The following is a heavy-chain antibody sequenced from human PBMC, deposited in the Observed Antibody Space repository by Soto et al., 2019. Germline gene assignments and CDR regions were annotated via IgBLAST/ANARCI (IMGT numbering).Heavy chain of an antibody. CDR3: AKAVRTYYYDSSGN. V-gene: IGHV3-23*01. Sequence: SGGSLRLSCAASGFTFSSYAMSWVRQAPGKGLEWVSVISGSGGSTYYADSVKGRFTISRDNSKNTLYLQMNSLRAEDTAVYYCAKAVRTYYYDSSGNWGQGTLVTVSS. J-gene: IGHJ4*02. CDR2: ISGSGGST. D-gene: IGHD3-22*01. CDR1: GFTFSSYA.